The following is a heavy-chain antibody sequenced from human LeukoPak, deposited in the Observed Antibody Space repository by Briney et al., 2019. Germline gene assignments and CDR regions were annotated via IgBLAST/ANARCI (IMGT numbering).Heavy chain of an antibody. J-gene: IGHJ6*03. CDR3: ARDRKSYYYYYYMDV. CDR1: GGSISSYY. Sequence: PSETLSLTCTVSGGSISSYYWSWIRQPPGKGLEWIGEINHSGSTNYNPSLKSRVTISVDTSKNQFSLKLSSVTAADTAVYYCARDRKSYYYYYYMDVWGKGTTVTVSS. V-gene: IGHV4-34*01. CDR2: INHSGST.